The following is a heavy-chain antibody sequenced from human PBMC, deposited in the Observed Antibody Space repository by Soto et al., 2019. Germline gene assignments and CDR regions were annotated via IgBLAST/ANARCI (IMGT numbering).Heavy chain of an antibody. Sequence: QLLESGPGLVKPSETLSLTCTVSGGSISSNNYYWGWIRQPPGKGLEWIGTLYYSGFTYYNPSLKSRVSISADTSKNQFSLKLTSVTAADTAVYYCARHRASGFNVADYWGQGTLVTVSS. CDR2: LYYSGFT. CDR1: GGSISSNNYY. J-gene: IGHJ4*02. CDR3: ARHRASGFNVADY. D-gene: IGHD6-13*01. V-gene: IGHV4-39*01.